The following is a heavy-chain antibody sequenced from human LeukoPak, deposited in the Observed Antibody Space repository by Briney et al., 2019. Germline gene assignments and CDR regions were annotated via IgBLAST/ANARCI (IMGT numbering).Heavy chain of an antibody. D-gene: IGHD2-2*01. V-gene: IGHV7-4-1*02. CDR2: INTNTGNP. CDR3: ASPYCSTTSCYNHYYYYYGMDV. Sequence: ASVTVSCKASGYTFTNYAMNWVRQAPGQGLEWMGWINTNTGNPTYAQGFAGRFVFSLDTSVSTTYVQISSLKAEDTAIYYCASPYCSTTSCYNHYYYYYGMDVWGQGTTVTVSS. CDR1: GYTFTNYA. J-gene: IGHJ6*02.